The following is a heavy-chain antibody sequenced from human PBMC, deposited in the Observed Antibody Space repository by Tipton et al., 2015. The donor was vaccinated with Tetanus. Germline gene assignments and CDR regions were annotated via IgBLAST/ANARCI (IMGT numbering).Heavy chain of an antibody. CDR3: ARMQRFGMDV. J-gene: IGHJ6*02. V-gene: IGHV4-4*07. Sequence: LRLSCTVSGGSISSYYWSWIRQPAGKGLEWIGRIYTSESTNYNPSLKSRLTMSVDTAKNQFSLSLNSVTAADTAVYYCARMQRFGMDVWGQGTTVTVSS. CDR2: IYTSEST. D-gene: IGHD6-25*01. CDR1: GGSISSYY.